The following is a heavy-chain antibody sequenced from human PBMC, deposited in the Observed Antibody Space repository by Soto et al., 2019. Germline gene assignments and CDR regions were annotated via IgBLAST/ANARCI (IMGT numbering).Heavy chain of an antibody. V-gene: IGHV4-34*01. CDR3: ARLRVTTRSLGSSYYYYDMDV. CDR1: GGSFSGYY. D-gene: IGHD4-17*01. J-gene: IGHJ6*02. Sequence: SETLSLTCAVYGGSFSGYYWSWIRQPPGKGLEWIGEINHSGSTNYNPSLKSRVTISVDTSKNQFSLKLSSVTAADTAVYYCARLRVTTRSLGSSYYYYDMDVWGQGTTVTVSS. CDR2: INHSGST.